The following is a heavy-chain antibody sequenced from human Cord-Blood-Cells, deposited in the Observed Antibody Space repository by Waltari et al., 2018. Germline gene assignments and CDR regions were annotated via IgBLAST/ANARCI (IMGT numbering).Heavy chain of an antibody. CDR1: GFPFSSYG. D-gene: IGHD2-8*01. J-gene: IGHJ4*02. CDR2: IRYDGSNK. V-gene: IGHV3-30*02. CDR3: AKAMGGGFDY. Sequence: QVQLVESGGGVVQPGGSLRLSCAAPGFPFSSYGMHWVRQAPGKGLEWVAFIRYDGSNKYYADSVKGRFTISRDNSKNTLYLQMNSLRAEDTAVYYCAKAMGGGFDYWGQGTLVTVSS.